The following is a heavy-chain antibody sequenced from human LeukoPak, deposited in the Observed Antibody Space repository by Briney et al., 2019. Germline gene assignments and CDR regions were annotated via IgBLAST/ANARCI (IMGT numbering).Heavy chain of an antibody. CDR2: ISVSGGNT. J-gene: IGHJ5*02. D-gene: IGHD3-10*01. CDR3: AKDSMVRGVIIPS. Sequence: PGGSLRLSCTASGFTFSKYSMSWVRQAPGKGPEWVSAISVSGGNTHYVDSVKGRFTVSRDNSKNTLYLQMNSVRAEDTAVYYCAKDSMVRGVIIPSWGQGTLVTVSS. CDR1: GFTFSKYS. V-gene: IGHV3-23*01.